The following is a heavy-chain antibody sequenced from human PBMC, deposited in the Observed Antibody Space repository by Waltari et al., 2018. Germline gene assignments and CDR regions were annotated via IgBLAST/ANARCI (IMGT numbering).Heavy chain of an antibody. CDR1: GGSISSYY. J-gene: IGHJ3*02. V-gene: IGHV4-4*07. CDR3: ARLKPGDRRGYNAFDI. D-gene: IGHD2-15*01. CDR2: IYTSGST. Sequence: QVQLQESGPGLVKPSETLSLTCTVSGGSISSYYWSWIRQPAGKGLEWIGRIYTSGSTNYNPALKSRVTMSVDTSKNQFSLKLSSVTAADTAVYYCARLKPGDRRGYNAFDIWGQGTMVTVSS.